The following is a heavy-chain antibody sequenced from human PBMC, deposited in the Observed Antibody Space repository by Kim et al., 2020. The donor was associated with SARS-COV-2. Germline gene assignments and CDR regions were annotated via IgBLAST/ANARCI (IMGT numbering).Heavy chain of an antibody. CDR2: SSGSGGST. Sequence: GGPLRLSCAASGFAFSSSAMSWVRQDPGKVLDWVSASSGSGGSTYYADSVKGRFTISRDNSTNTLYLQMNSLRAEDTAVYYCAKWAYYYDSSGYYSPTGYYYYGMDVWGQGTTVTVSS. J-gene: IGHJ6*02. CDR3: AKWAYYYDSSGYYSPTGYYYYGMDV. CDR1: GFAFSSSA. V-gene: IGHV3-23*01. D-gene: IGHD3-22*01.